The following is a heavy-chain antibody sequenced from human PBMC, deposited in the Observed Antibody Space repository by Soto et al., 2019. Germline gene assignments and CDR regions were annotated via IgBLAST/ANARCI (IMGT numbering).Heavy chain of an antibody. Sequence: LRLSCAVSGFTFSSNAMSWVRQAPGKGLEWIGYIYYSGSTYYNPSLKSRVTISVDTSKNQFSLKLSSVTAADTAVYYCAREVPGIAVATNWFDPWGQGTLVTVSS. J-gene: IGHJ5*02. D-gene: IGHD6-19*01. CDR2: IYYSGST. CDR3: AREVPGIAVATNWFDP. CDR1: GFTFSSNA. V-gene: IGHV4-31*02.